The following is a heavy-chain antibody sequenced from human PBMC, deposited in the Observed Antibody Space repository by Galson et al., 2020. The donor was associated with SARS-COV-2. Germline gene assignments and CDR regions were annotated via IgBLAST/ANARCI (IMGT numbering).Heavy chain of an antibody. V-gene: IGHV3-30*03. D-gene: IGHD3-22*01. CDR3: ARDYGYDSSGYYPYNAFEM. CDR1: GFTFRNYG. Sequence: GESLKISCAASGFTFRNYGMHWVRQAPGKGLEWVAVISYDESNKSYADSVKGRFTISRDNSKNTLYLQMNSLRAEDAAVYYCARDYGYDSSGYYPYNAFEMWGQGTMVTVSS. CDR2: ISYDESNK. J-gene: IGHJ3*02.